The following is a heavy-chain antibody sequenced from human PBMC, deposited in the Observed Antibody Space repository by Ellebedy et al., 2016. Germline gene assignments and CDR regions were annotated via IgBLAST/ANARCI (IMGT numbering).Heavy chain of an antibody. CDR1: GFTLNDFG. V-gene: IGHV3-30*03. D-gene: IGHD2-15*01. CDR2: MSPGGINK. J-gene: IGHJ4*02. Sequence: GESLKISCAASGFTLNDFGVNWVRQAPGKGLEWVALMSPGGINKHYADSVNGRFIISTDNAQNTLFLQMNSLRVEDTAVYYCARGRSTPDSWGQGTLVIVSS. CDR3: ARGRSTPDS.